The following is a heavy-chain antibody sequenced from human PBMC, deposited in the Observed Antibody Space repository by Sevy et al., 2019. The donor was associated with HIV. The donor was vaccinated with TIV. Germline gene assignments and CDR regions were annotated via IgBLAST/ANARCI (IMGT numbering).Heavy chain of an antibody. CDR1: GLSVSDNF. J-gene: IGHJ4*02. D-gene: IGHD4-17*01. V-gene: IGHV3-53*01. CDR3: ARGRDYGNFDY. CDR2: IYIGHNT. Sequence: GGSLRLSCAASGLSVSDNFMSWVRQAPGKGLEWVSVIYIGHNTYYADSVKGRFTISRDNSKNTLFLQMNSLRAEDTAVYYCARGRDYGNFDYWGQGTLVTVSS.